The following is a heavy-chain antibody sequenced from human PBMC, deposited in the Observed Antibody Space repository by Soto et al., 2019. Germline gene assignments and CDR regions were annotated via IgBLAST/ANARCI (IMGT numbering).Heavy chain of an antibody. CDR1: GFTFSSYG. Sequence: GGSLRLSCAASGFTFSSYGMHWVRQAPGKGLEWVAVISYDGSNKYYADSVKGRFTISRDNSKNTLYLQMNSLRAEDTAVYYCAKDEAATYYYYYGMDVWGQGTTVPVSS. CDR3: AKDEAATYYYYYGMDV. D-gene: IGHD1-26*01. J-gene: IGHJ6*02. CDR2: ISYDGSNK. V-gene: IGHV3-30*18.